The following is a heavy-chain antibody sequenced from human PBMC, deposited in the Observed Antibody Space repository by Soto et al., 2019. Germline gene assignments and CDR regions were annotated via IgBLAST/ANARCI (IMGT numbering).Heavy chain of an antibody. CDR2: INPNSGGT. Sequence: GASVKVSCKASGYTFTGYYMHWVRQAPGQGLEWMGWINPNSGGTNYAQKFQGWVTMTRDTSISTAYMELSRLRSDDTAVYYCARHARTGELLTSIPPSPDFDYWGQGTLVTVSS. CDR3: ARHARTGELLTSIPPSPDFDY. D-gene: IGHD1-26*01. CDR1: GYTFTGYY. V-gene: IGHV1-2*04. J-gene: IGHJ4*02.